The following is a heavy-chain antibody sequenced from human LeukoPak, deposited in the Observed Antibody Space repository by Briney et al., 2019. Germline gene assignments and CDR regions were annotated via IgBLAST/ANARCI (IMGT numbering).Heavy chain of an antibody. J-gene: IGHJ4*02. D-gene: IGHD3-22*01. CDR2: FAGSDTTT. Sequence: PGGSLRLSCAASGFDFSAYEMNWFRQAPGKGLEWVSYFAGSDTTTYYADSVKGRFTISRDNAKNSLYLQMNSLRAEDTALYYCATLGYHLDSWGQGTLVTVSS. V-gene: IGHV3-48*03. CDR1: GFDFSAYE. CDR3: ATLGYHLDS.